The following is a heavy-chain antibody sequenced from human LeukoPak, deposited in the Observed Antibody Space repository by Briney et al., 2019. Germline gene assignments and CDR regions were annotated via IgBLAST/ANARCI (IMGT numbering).Heavy chain of an antibody. Sequence: VASVKVSCKASGYTFTSYGISWVRQAPGQGLEWMGWISAYNGNTNYAQKLQGRVTMTTDTSTSTAYMELRSLRSDDTAVYYCARVLSGFYCGGDCHHYFDYWGQGTLVTVSP. V-gene: IGHV1-18*01. CDR2: ISAYNGNT. CDR3: ARVLSGFYCGGDCHHYFDY. J-gene: IGHJ4*02. CDR1: GYTFTSYG. D-gene: IGHD2-21*02.